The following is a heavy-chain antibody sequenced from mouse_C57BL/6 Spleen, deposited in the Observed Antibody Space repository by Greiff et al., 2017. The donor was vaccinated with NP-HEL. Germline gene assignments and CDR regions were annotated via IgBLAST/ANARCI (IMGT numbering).Heavy chain of an antibody. Sequence: QVQLPQPGTELVKPGASVKLSCKASGYTFTSYWMHWVKQSPGQGLEWIGNINPRNGGTHYTAQFKSKATLTVDKSSSTAYMQLSSLTSEDSAVYYCARDYYGSSYGYYAMDYWGQGTSVTVSS. D-gene: IGHD1-1*01. CDR1: GYTFTSYW. V-gene: IGHV1-53*01. CDR3: ARDYYGSSYGYYAMDY. J-gene: IGHJ4*01. CDR2: INPRNGGT.